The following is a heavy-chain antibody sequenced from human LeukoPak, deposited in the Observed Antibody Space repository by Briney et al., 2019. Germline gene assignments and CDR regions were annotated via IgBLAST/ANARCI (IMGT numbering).Heavy chain of an antibody. D-gene: IGHD3-10*01. Sequence: GASVKVSCKASGYTFTSYYIHWVRQAPGQGLEWMGIFNPSVATTNYAQKFQGRVTMTRDMSTTTVYMDLSSLRSEDTAIYYCARERYYGSGINWFDPWGQGTLVTVSS. CDR3: ARERYYGSGINWFDP. CDR2: FNPSVATT. CDR1: GYTFTSYY. J-gene: IGHJ5*02. V-gene: IGHV1-46*01.